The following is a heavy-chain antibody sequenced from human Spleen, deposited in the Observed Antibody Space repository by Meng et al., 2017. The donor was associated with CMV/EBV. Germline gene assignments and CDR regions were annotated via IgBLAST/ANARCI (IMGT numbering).Heavy chain of an antibody. CDR1: GFTFSNRD. D-gene: IGHD3-22*01. V-gene: IGHV3-19*01. J-gene: IGHJ4*02. CDR3: VRVLGVYDDSSGEHDSGY. Sequence: GGYLRLSFAASGFTFSNRDKNWVRQAPGKGLEWVSGVSWNGSRTHYADSVKGRFIISRNNSRNFLYQEMNSRRPEDMAVYYCVRVLGVYDDSSGEHDSGYWGQGTPVTVSS. CDR2: VSWNGSRT.